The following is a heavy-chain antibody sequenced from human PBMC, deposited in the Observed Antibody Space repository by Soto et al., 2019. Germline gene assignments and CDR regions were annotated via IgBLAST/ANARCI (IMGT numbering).Heavy chain of an antibody. D-gene: IGHD3-22*01. CDR1: GFTFSSYG. CDR2: ISYDGSNK. J-gene: IGHJ4*02. V-gene: IGHV3-30*18. CDR3: AKDKSYYDSSGYNDY. Sequence: GGSLRLSCAASGFTFSSYGMHWVRQAPGKGLEWVAVISYDGSNKYYADSVKGRFTISRDNSKNTLYLQMNSLRAEDTAVYYCAKDKSYYDSSGYNDYWGQGTLVTVSS.